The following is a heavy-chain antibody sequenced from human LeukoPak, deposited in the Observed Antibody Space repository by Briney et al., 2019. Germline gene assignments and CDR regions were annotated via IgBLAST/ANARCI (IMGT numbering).Heavy chain of an antibody. J-gene: IGHJ4*02. V-gene: IGHV4-34*01. CDR3: ARIQLYYDFWSGYYHTFDY. CDR1: GGSFSGYH. Sequence: PSETLSLTCAVYGGSFSGYHWSWIRQPPGKGLEWIGEINHSGSTNYNPSLKSRVTISVDTSKNQFSLKLSSVTAADTAVYYCARIQLYYDFWSGYYHTFDYWGQGTLVTVSS. D-gene: IGHD3-3*01. CDR2: INHSGST.